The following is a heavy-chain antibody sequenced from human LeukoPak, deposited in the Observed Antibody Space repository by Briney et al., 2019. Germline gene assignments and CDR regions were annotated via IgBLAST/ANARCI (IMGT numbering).Heavy chain of an antibody. D-gene: IGHD1-26*01. J-gene: IGHJ4*02. CDR3: AREIIAATLDG. CDR1: GFTFRSYS. Sequence: GGSLRLSCAASGFTFRSYSLNWIRQAPGKGQEWVASISGSNGYFYYADSVKGRFTISRDNARNSLFLQMNSLTAEDTAVYYCAREIIAATLDGWGQGTLVIVSS. CDR2: ISGSNGYF. V-gene: IGHV3-21*01.